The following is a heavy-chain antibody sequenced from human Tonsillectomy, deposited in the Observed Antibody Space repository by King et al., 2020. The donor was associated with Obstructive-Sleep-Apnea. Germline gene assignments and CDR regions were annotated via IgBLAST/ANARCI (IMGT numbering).Heavy chain of an antibody. CDR2: IYHSGST. J-gene: IGHJ5*02. V-gene: IGHV4-30-2*01. D-gene: IGHD2-2*01. Sequence: LQLQESGSGLVKPLQTLSLTCAVSGGSISSGGYSWSWIRQPPGKGLEWIGYIYHSGSTYYNPSLKSRVTISVDRSKNQFSLKLSSVTAADTAVYYCATGGTYCSSTSCLLNWFDPWGQGTLVTVSS. CDR1: GGSISSGGYS. CDR3: ATGGTYCSSTSCLLNWFDP.